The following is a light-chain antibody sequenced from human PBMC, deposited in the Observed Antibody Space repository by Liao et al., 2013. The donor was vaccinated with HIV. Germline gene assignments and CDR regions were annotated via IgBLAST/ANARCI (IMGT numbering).Light chain of an antibody. CDR3: LSADSSGTFHWV. CDR1: TLGHKS. J-gene: IGLJ3*02. Sequence: YELTQPPSVSVSPGQTASITCSGATLGHKSPSWYQQKPGQAPVLVIYKDSERPSGIPERFSGSSSGTIVTLTISGVQAEDEADYYCLSADSSGTFHWVFGGGTKLTVL. V-gene: IGLV3-16*01. CDR2: KDS.